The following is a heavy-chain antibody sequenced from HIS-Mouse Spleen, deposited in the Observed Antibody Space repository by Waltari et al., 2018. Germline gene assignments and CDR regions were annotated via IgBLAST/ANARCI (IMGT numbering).Heavy chain of an antibody. CDR2: IIPIFGTA. V-gene: IGHV1-69*01. J-gene: IGHJ4*02. D-gene: IGHD3-9*01. CDR1: GGTVSSYA. Sequence: QVQLVQSGAEVKKPGSSVKVSCKASGGTVSSYAIRWGRQAPGQGLEWMGGIIPIFGTANYAQKFQGRVTITADESTSTAYMELSSLRSEDTAVYYCARVTTYYDILTGYFDYWGQGTLVTVSS. CDR3: ARVTTYYDILTGYFDY.